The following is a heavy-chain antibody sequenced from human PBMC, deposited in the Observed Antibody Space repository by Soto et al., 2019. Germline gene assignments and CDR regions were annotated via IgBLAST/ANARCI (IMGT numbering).Heavy chain of an antibody. J-gene: IGHJ4*02. CDR3: ARVPGVVVPAAILY. CDR2: ISSSSSYI. D-gene: IGHD2-2*02. Sequence: EVQLVESGGGLVKPGGSLRLSCAASGFTFSSYSMNWVRQAPGKGLEWVSSISSSSSYIYYADSVKGRFTISRDNAKNSLYLQMNSLRAEDTAVYYCARVPGVVVPAAILYWGQGTLVTVSS. V-gene: IGHV3-21*01. CDR1: GFTFSSYS.